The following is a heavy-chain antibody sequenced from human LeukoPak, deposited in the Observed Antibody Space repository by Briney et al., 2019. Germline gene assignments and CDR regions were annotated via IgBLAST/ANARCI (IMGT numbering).Heavy chain of an antibody. Sequence: EASVKVSCKASGYTFTSYAMHWVRQAPGQRLEWMGWINAGNGNTKYSQKFQGRVTITRDTSASTAYMELSSLRSEDTAVYYCARDSSGWYTEGYFDCWGQGTLVTVSS. D-gene: IGHD6-19*01. CDR2: INAGNGNT. CDR3: ARDSSGWYTEGYFDC. V-gene: IGHV1-3*01. J-gene: IGHJ4*02. CDR1: GYTFTSYA.